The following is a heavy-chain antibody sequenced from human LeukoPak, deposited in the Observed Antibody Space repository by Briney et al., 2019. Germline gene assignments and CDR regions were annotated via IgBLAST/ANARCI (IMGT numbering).Heavy chain of an antibody. V-gene: IGHV4-59*01. CDR1: GGSISSYY. CDR2: IYYSGST. J-gene: IGHJ4*02. CDR3: ASWSGGDVEGGY. D-gene: IGHD2-21*01. Sequence: SETLSLTCTVSGGSISSYYWSWIRQPPGKGLEWIGYIYYSGSTNYNPSLKSRATISVDTSKNQFSLKLSSVTAADTAVYYCASWSGGDVEGGYWGQGTLVTVSS.